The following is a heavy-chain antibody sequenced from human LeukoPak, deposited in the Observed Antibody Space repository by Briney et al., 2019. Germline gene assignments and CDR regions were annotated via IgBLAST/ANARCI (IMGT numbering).Heavy chain of an antibody. CDR1: GFTFSNYW. D-gene: IGHD4-23*01. V-gene: IGHV3-7*01. CDR2: MKEDGGEI. J-gene: IGHJ4*02. Sequence: GGSLRLSCAGSGFTFSNYWMAWVRQAPGKGLEWVANMKEDGGEINYVDSVKGRFTISRDNAKNSLDLQMNSLRVDDTAVYYCVRDRGYSTFDYWGQGTLVIVSS. CDR3: VRDRGYSTFDY.